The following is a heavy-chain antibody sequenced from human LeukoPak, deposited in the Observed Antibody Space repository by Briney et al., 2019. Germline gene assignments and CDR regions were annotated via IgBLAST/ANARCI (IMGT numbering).Heavy chain of an antibody. V-gene: IGHV3-23*01. CDR2: ISGSGGST. CDR1: GFTFSSYA. D-gene: IGHD3-10*01. J-gene: IGHJ5*02. Sequence: SGGSLRLSCAASGFTFSSYAMSWVRQAPGKGLEWVSAISGSGGSTYYADSVKGRFTISRDNSKNTLYLQMNSLRAEDTAVYYCAKAHDLSYGSGSRNWFDPWGQGTLVTVSS. CDR3: AKAHDLSYGSGSRNWFDP.